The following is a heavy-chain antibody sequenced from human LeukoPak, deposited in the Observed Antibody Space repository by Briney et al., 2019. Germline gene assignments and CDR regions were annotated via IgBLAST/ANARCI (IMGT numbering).Heavy chain of an antibody. CDR1: GFTFSTYV. CDR2: ISHDGTDT. V-gene: IGHV3-74*01. D-gene: IGHD2-21*01. J-gene: IGHJ2*01. CDR3: ARDVNLLFFDV. Sequence: PGGSLGLSCAASGFTFSTYVMHWVRQAPGKGLMWVSRISHDGTDTSYADSVKDRFTVSRDNAKNTLYLQMNSLRADDTAVYYYARDVNLLFFDVWGRGTLVTVSS.